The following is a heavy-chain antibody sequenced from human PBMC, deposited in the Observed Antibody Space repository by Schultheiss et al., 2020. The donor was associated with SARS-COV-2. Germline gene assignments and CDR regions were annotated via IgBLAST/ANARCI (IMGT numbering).Heavy chain of an antibody. D-gene: IGHD4-23*01. CDR1: GFTFSSYA. Sequence: ESLKISCAASGFTFSSYALSWVRQAPGRGLEWVSGISGGGSDTDYTDSVKGRFTVSRDNSKNTLSLQMNSLRAEDTDVYFCARVETVATFFDYWGQGTPVTVSS. V-gene: IGHV3-23*01. J-gene: IGHJ4*02. CDR2: ISGGGSDT. CDR3: ARVETVATFFDY.